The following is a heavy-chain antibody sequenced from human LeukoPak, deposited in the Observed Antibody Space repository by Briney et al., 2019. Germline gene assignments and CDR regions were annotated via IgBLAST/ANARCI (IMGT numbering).Heavy chain of an antibody. CDR1: GGSISSYY. CDR2: IYYSGSN. D-gene: IGHD6-13*01. Sequence: PSETLSLTCTVSGGSISSYYWSWIRQPPGKGLEWIGYIYYSGSNNYNPSLKGRVNISVDTSKNQFSLKLSSVTAADTAVYYCARGAAATYWGQGTLVTVSS. V-gene: IGHV4-59*01. CDR3: ARGAAATY. J-gene: IGHJ4*02.